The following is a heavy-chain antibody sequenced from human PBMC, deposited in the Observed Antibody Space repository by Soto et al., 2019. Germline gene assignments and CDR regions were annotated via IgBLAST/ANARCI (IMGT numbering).Heavy chain of an antibody. CDR1: GFTFSSYA. J-gene: IGHJ4*02. CDR2: ISYDGSNK. V-gene: IGHV3-30-3*01. CDR3: ARDSTAVAGSFDY. Sequence: QVQLVESGGGVVQPGRSLRLSCAASGFTFSSYAMHWVRQAPGKGLEWVAVISYDGSNKYYADSVKGRFTISRDNSKNTLYLKMNSLRAEDTAVYYCARDSTAVAGSFDYWGQGTLVTVS. D-gene: IGHD6-19*01.